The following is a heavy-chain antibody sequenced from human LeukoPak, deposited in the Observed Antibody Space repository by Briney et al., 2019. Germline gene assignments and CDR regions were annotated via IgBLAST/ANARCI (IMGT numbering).Heavy chain of an antibody. Sequence: SQTLSLTCAISGDSVSSNTAAWYWIRQSPSRGLEWLGRTYYRSRWYYEYAVSVRSRITINADTSKNHSSLQLNSVTPDNTAVYNCARDPQGDQGLGSWGPGPLGTVS. CDR1: GDSVSSNTAA. CDR2: TYYRSRWYY. V-gene: IGHV6-1*01. D-gene: IGHD3-16*01. CDR3: ARDPQGDQGLGS. J-gene: IGHJ5*02.